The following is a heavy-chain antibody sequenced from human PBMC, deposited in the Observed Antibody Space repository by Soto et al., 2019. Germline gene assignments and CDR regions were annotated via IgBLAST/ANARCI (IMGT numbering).Heavy chain of an antibody. D-gene: IGHD5-12*01. CDR2: IKQDGSEK. J-gene: IGHJ3*02. V-gene: IGHV3-7*05. Sequence: GGSLRLSCVASGFMLSSYWMTWVRQAPGKGLEWVANIKQDGSEKQYGDSVKGRFTISRDNAKNSLYLHIDNLRADDTAVYFCARDPYDGLYGAFDTWGQGTMVTVSS. CDR3: ARDPYDGLYGAFDT. CDR1: GFMLSSYW.